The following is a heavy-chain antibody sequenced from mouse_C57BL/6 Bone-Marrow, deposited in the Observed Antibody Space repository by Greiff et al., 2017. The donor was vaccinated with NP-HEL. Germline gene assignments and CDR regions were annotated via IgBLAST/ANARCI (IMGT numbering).Heavy chain of an antibody. Sequence: EVQLVESGPGLVKPSQSLSLTCSVTGYSITSGYYWNWIRQFPGNKLEWMGYISYDGSNNYNPSLKNRISITRDTSKNQFFLKLNSVTTEDTATYYCASETYDGSSRDWFAYWGQGTLVTVSA. CDR2: ISYDGSN. V-gene: IGHV3-6*01. J-gene: IGHJ3*01. CDR1: GYSITSGYY. D-gene: IGHD1-1*01. CDR3: ASETYDGSSRDWFAY.